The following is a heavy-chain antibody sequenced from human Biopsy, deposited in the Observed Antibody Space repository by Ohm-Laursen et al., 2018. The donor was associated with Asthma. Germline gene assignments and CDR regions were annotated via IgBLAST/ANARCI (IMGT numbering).Heavy chain of an antibody. CDR3: ARAVDYSHYYGIDV. D-gene: IGHD3-10*01. V-gene: IGHV1-18*01. J-gene: IGHJ6*02. CDR2: ISVYNGNT. CDR1: GYTFNSAG. Sequence: ASVKVSCKTSGYTFNSAGITWVRQAPGQGLEWMGWISVYNGNTRVAQKLQDRATMITDTSTSTAYMELRSLRSDDTAVYFRARAVDYSHYYGIDVWGQGTTVTVS.